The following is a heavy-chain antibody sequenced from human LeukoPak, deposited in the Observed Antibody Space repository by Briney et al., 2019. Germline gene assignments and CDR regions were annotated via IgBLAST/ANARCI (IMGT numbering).Heavy chain of an antibody. D-gene: IGHD3-22*01. CDR3: ARDPSDSSGYYYVGVDY. J-gene: IGHJ4*02. CDR1: GYTFTSYG. V-gene: IGHV1-18*01. Sequence: ASVKVSCKASGYTFTSYGISWVRQAPGQGLEWMGWISAYNGNTNYAQKLQGRVTMTTDTSTSTAYMELRSLRSDDTAVYYCARDPSDSSGYYYVGVDYWGQGNLVTVSS. CDR2: ISAYNGNT.